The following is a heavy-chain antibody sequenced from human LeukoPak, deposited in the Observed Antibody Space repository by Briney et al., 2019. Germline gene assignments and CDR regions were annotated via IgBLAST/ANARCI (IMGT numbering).Heavy chain of an antibody. V-gene: IGHV4-59*01. Sequence: SETLSLTCTVSGGSISSYYWSWIRQPPGKGLEWIGYIYYSGSTNYNPSLKRRVTISVDTSKNQFCLKLSSVTAADTAVYYCARVFRTVTTLYAYYYMDVWGKGTTVTISS. CDR3: ARVFRTVTTLYAYYYMDV. CDR2: IYYSGST. J-gene: IGHJ6*03. D-gene: IGHD4-17*01. CDR1: GGSISSYY.